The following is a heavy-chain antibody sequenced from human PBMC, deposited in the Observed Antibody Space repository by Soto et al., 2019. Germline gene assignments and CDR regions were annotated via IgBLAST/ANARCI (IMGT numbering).Heavy chain of an antibody. J-gene: IGHJ4*01. Sequence: QEHLVESGGGLVKPGGSLRLSCAASGFTFSDYYMSWIRQAPGKGLDWVAHISGSGTTIYYADSVKGRFTVSRDNAKNSLFLQMTSLRADDTGVYYWAIDGDSFTGWSDYRGQGTLVTVAS. D-gene: IGHD3-9*01. CDR3: AIDGDSFTGWSDY. V-gene: IGHV3-11*01. CDR2: ISGSGTTI. CDR1: GFTFSDYY.